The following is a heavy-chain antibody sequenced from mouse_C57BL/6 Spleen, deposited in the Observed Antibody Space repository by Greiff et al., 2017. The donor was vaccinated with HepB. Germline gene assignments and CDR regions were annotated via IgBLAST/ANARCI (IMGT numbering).Heavy chain of an antibody. D-gene: IGHD1-1*01. J-gene: IGHJ2*01. Sequence: QVQLQQPGAELVKPGASVKLSCKASGYTFTSYWMQWVKQRPGQGLEWIGEIDPSDSYTNYNQKFKGKATLTVDTSSSTAYMQRSSLTSEDSAVYYCARGDYGSSPNYFDYWGQGTTLTVSS. CDR1: GYTFTSYW. V-gene: IGHV1-50*01. CDR3: ARGDYGSSPNYFDY. CDR2: IDPSDSYT.